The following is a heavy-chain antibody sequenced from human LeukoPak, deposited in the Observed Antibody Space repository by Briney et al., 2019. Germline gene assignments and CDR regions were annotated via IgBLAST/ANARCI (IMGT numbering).Heavy chain of an antibody. CDR1: GFTFSTYE. V-gene: IGHV3-48*03. CDR3: ARKTFGTVYFDY. Sequence: GGSLRLSCATSGFTFSTYEMNWVRQAPGKGLEWVSYISPSGTTIYYAESVKGRFTIARDNAKNSVYLQMNTLRLEDTAVYYCARKTFGTVYFDYWGQGILVTVSS. J-gene: IGHJ4*02. D-gene: IGHD1-1*01. CDR2: ISPSGTTI.